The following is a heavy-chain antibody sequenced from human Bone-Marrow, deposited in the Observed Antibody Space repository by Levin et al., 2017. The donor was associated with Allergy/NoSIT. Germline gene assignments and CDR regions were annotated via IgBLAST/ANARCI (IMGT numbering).Heavy chain of an antibody. V-gene: IGHV4-4*02. CDR3: AREVADYYFDS. CDR2: IHPSGNT. CDR1: GDSISTSNW. J-gene: IGHJ4*02. Sequence: SETLSLTCAVSGDSISTSNWWIWVRQSPGKGLEWIGEIHPSGNTNYSPSLKTRVTISIDTSKNQFSLKLSSVTAADTAVYYCAREVADYYFDSWGQGTLITVSS. D-gene: IGHD6-19*01.